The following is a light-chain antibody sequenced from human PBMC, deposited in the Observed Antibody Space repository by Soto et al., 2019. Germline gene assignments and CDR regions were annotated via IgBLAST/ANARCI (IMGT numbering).Light chain of an antibody. CDR1: QFLSSY. CDR3: QQYA. J-gene: IGKJ5*01. CDR2: DTS. V-gene: IGKV3-20*01. Sequence: EIVLTPSPAPLSFSPGGRVTLSCRASQFLSSYLAWYQQIPGQPPRLLIYDTSNRVTGIPDRFSGSGSGTDFTLTISRLEPEDFAVYYCQQYAFGQGTRLEIK.